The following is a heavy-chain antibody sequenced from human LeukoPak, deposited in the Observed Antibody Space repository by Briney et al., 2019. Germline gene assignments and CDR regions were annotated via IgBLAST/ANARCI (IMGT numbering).Heavy chain of an antibody. Sequence: TGGSLRLSCAASGFTVSDSYMSWVRQAPGKGLEWLSVVYSDDSAYYADSVMGRFTISRDNSKNTMYRQMNSLRAEDTALYYCTRDRGAASGYWGQGTLVTVSS. V-gene: IGHV3-53*01. CDR2: VYSDDSA. CDR3: TRDRGAASGY. D-gene: IGHD6-13*01. J-gene: IGHJ4*02. CDR1: GFTVSDSY.